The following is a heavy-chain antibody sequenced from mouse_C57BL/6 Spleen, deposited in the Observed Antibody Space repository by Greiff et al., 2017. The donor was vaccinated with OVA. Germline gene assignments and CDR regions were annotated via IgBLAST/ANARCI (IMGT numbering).Heavy chain of an antibody. CDR3: TRYPTMVSFDY. CDR1: GYTFTDYE. Sequence: QVHVKQSGAELVRPGASVTLSCKASGYTFTDYEMHWVKQTPVHGLEWIGAIDPETGGTAYNQKFKGKAILTADKSSSTAYMELRSLTSEDSAVYYCTRYPTMVSFDYWGQGTTLTVSS. J-gene: IGHJ2*01. D-gene: IGHD2-9*01. V-gene: IGHV1-15*01. CDR2: IDPETGGT.